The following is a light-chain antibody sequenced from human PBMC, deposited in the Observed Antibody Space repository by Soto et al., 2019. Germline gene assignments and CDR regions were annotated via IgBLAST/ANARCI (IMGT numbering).Light chain of an antibody. J-gene: IGLJ2*01. CDR2: EVN. CDR3: SSFAGSRVLV. CDR1: SSNVGSYKL. Sequence: QSALTQPASVSGSPGQSITISCTGTSSNVGSYKLVSWYQQHPGKAPKLMIFEVNKRPSGVSNRFSGSKSGNTASLTISGLQAEDEADYYCSSFAGSRVLVLGGGTKLTVL. V-gene: IGLV2-23*02.